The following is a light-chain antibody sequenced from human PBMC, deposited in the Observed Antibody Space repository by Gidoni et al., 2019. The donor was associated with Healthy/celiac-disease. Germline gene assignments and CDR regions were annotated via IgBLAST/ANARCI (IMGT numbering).Light chain of an antibody. J-gene: IGKJ2*01. Sequence: DIQLTQSPSSLSASLEDRVTITCRASQSISSYLNWYQQKPGKAPKLLIYAASSLQSGVPSRFSGSGSGTDFTLTISSLQPEDFATYYCKQSYSTPYTFGQGTKLEIK. CDR1: QSISSY. V-gene: IGKV1-39*01. CDR2: AAS. CDR3: KQSYSTPYT.